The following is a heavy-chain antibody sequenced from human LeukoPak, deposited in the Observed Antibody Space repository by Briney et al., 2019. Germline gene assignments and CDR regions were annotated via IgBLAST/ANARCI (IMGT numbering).Heavy chain of an antibody. CDR3: ARGRYCSGGSCYDY. CDR2: INHSGST. J-gene: IGHJ4*02. CDR1: GGSFSGYY. Sequence: SETLSLTCAVYGGSFSGYYWSWIRQPPGKGLEWIGEINHSGSTNYNPSLKSRVTISVDTSKNQFSLKLGSVTAADTAVYYCARGRYCSGGSCYDYWGQGTLVTVSS. V-gene: IGHV4-34*01. D-gene: IGHD2-15*01.